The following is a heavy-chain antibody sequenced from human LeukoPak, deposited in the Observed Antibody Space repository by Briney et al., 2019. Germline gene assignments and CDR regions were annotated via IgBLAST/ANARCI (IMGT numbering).Heavy chain of an antibody. Sequence: PGGSLRLSCAASGFTFSSYGMHWVRQAPGKGLEWVAVIWYDGSNKYYADSVKGRFTISRDNSKNTLYLQMNSLRAEDTAVYYCAKFPYYYGDYLNYYYYGMDVWGQGTTVTVSS. CDR1: GFTFSSYG. D-gene: IGHD4-17*01. V-gene: IGHV3-33*06. CDR2: IWYDGSNK. J-gene: IGHJ6*02. CDR3: AKFPYYYGDYLNYYYYGMDV.